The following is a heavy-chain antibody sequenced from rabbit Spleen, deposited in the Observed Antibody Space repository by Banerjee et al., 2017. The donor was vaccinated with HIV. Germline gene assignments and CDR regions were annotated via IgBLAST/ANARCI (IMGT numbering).Heavy chain of an antibody. J-gene: IGHJ2*01. Sequence: QQQLVESGGDLVKPEGSLKLSCKASGFDFSSYGLSWVRQAPGKGLEWIGYIDPVFGFTNYANSVKGRFTISRDNAQNTVFLQMTSLPAADTATYFCARNYVNAFDPWGQGTLVTVS. CDR1: GFDFSSYG. CDR2: IDPVFGFT. V-gene: IGHV1S47*01. D-gene: IGHD1-1*01. CDR3: ARNYVNAFDP.